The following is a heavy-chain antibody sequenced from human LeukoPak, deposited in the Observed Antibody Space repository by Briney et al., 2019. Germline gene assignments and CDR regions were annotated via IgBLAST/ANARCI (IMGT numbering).Heavy chain of an antibody. CDR2: ISACNGNT. V-gene: IGHV1-18*01. J-gene: IGHJ5*02. Sequence: ASVKVSCKASGYTFTSYGISWVRQAPGQGLEWMGWISACNGNTNYAQKLQGRVTMTTDTSTSTAYMELRSLRSDDTAVYYCARVTMVRGVMNWFDPWGQGTLVTVSS. D-gene: IGHD3-10*01. CDR3: ARVTMVRGVMNWFDP. CDR1: GYTFTSYG.